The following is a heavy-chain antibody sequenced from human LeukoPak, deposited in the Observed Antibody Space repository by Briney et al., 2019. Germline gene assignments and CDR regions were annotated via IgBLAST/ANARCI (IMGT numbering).Heavy chain of an antibody. CDR3: AKDQDSGKYYVRHFQH. CDR1: GFAFSSCG. D-gene: IGHD1-26*01. Sequence: GRSLRLSCAASGFAFSSCGMHWVRQAPGKGLEWVAVISYDGSKKFYADSVKGRFTISRDNSKNTLSLQMDSLRAEDTAVYYCAKDQDSGKYYVRHFQHWGQGTLVTVSS. V-gene: IGHV3-30*18. CDR2: ISYDGSKK. J-gene: IGHJ1*01.